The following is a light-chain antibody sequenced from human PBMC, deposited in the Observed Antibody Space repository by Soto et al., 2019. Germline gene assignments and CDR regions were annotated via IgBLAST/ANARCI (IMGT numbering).Light chain of an antibody. Sequence: ILLTQSPDTLSVSPGERVTLSCRASQSVTINLAWYQHTPGQSPRLLISGASSGATGLPSRFSGSGSGTEFTLTITSLQSDDLAVYYCQQYNDWLWTFGQGTKVEIK. CDR2: GAS. V-gene: IGKV3-15*01. J-gene: IGKJ1*01. CDR1: QSVTIN. CDR3: QQYNDWLWT.